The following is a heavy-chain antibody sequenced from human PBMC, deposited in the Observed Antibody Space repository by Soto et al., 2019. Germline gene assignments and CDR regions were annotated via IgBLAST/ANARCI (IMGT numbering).Heavy chain of an antibody. CDR2: MNVGSGNT. D-gene: IGHD3-22*01. CDR1: GYAFTSYA. Sequence: GASVKVSCKASGYAFTSYAMHWVRQASGQRLEWIGWMNVGSGNTNYAQKFQERVTITRDMSTSTVYMELSSLRSEDTAVYYCAYDSSGYYYPVQHWGQGTLVTVSS. V-gene: IGHV1-58*02. CDR3: AYDSSGYYYPVQH. J-gene: IGHJ1*01.